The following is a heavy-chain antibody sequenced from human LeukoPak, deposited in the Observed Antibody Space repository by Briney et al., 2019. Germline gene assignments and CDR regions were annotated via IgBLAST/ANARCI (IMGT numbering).Heavy chain of an antibody. CDR3: AKGYSSGRYYFDY. CDR1: GFTFSSYW. V-gene: IGHV3-7*03. Sequence: GGSLRLSCAASGFTFSSYWMSWVRQAPGKGLEWVANIKQDGSEKYYVDSVKGRFTISRDNAKNSLYLQMNSLRAEDTAVYYCAKGYSSGRYYFDYWGQGTLVTVSS. CDR2: IKQDGSEK. D-gene: IGHD6-19*01. J-gene: IGHJ4*02.